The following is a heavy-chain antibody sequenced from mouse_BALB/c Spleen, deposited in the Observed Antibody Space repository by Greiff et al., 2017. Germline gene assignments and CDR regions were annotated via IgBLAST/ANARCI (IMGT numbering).Heavy chain of an antibody. CDR1: GYTFTSYW. Sequence: VQLVESGAELAKPGASVKMSCKASGYTFTSYWMHWVKQRPGQGLEWIGYINPSTGYTEYNQKFKDKATLTADKSSSTAYMQLSSLTSEDSAVYYCARGGYYGSSYYAMDYWGQGTSVTVSS. D-gene: IGHD1-1*01. J-gene: IGHJ4*01. V-gene: IGHV1-7*01. CDR3: ARGGYYGSSYYAMDY. CDR2: INPSTGYT.